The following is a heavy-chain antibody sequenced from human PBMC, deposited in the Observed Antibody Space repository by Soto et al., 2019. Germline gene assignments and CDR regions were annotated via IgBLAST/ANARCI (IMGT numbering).Heavy chain of an antibody. V-gene: IGHV3-74*01. CDR3: GRGGSDSPMAPGY. CDR2: INPDGSAT. Sequence: VGSLRLSCAASGFTFSSYWMHWVRQAPGKGLVWVSRINPDGSATNYADSVKGRFTISGDNAKNTLYLQMNSLRAEDTAVFYCGRGGSDSPMAPGYWGQGTLVTVSS. J-gene: IGHJ4*02. CDR1: GFTFSSYW. D-gene: IGHD5-18*01.